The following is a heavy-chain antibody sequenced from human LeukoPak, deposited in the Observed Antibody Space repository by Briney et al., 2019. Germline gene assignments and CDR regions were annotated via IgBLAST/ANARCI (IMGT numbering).Heavy chain of an antibody. V-gene: IGHV3-23*01. Sequence: GGSLRLSCAASAFPFNNYAMSWVRQAPGKGLEWVSQISFSGGSIHYADSVKGRFTISRDNSKNILYLQMNSLRAEDTAVYYCAKIHTDLWFGKSYNDYWGQGTLVTVSS. CDR1: AFPFNNYA. D-gene: IGHD3-10*01. CDR3: AKIHTDLWFGKSYNDY. CDR2: ISFSGGSI. J-gene: IGHJ4*02.